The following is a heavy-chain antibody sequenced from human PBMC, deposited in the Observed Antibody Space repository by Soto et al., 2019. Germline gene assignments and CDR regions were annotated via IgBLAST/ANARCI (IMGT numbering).Heavy chain of an antibody. Sequence: GGSLRLSCAASGFTFSSYAMHWVRQAPGKGLEWVAVISYDGSNKYYENSVKGRFTISRDNSKNTLYLQMNSLRAEDTAVYYCARDLTLAVAVLDGGMDVWGQGTTVTVSS. D-gene: IGHD6-19*01. CDR3: ARDLTLAVAVLDGGMDV. CDR1: GFTFSSYA. V-gene: IGHV3-30-3*01. CDR2: ISYDGSNK. J-gene: IGHJ6*02.